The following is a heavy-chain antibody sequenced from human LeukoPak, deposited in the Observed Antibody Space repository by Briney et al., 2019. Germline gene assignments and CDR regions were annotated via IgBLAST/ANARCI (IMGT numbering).Heavy chain of an antibody. Sequence: GGSLRLSCAASGFTFSSYAMSWVRQAPGKGLEWVSAISGSGGSTYYADSVKGRFTISRDNSKNTLYLQMNSLRAEDTAVYYCAKFLPTHIVVANYYFDYWAQGTLVTVSS. CDR3: AKFLPTHIVVANYYFDY. V-gene: IGHV3-23*01. CDR2: ISGSGGST. CDR1: GFTFSSYA. J-gene: IGHJ4*02. D-gene: IGHD2-21*01.